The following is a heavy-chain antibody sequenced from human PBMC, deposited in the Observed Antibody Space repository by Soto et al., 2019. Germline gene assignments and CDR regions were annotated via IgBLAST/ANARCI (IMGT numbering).Heavy chain of an antibody. D-gene: IGHD1-1*01. V-gene: IGHV1-69*04. CDR2: IIPILGIA. CDR1: GYTFTSYG. Sequence: SVKVSCKASGYTFTSYGISWVRQAPGQGLEWMGRIIPILGIANYAQKFQGRVTITADESTSTAYMKLSSLRSEDTAVYYCARERTGTTSMDVWGQGTTVTVSS. CDR3: ARERTGTTSMDV. J-gene: IGHJ6*02.